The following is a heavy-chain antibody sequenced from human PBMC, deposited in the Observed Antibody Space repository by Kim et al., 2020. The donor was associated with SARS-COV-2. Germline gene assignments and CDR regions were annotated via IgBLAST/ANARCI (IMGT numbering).Heavy chain of an antibody. Sequence: GGSLRLSCAASGFTFSSYSMNWVRQAPGKGLEWVSSISSSSSYIYYADSLKGRFTISRDNAKNSLYLQMNSLRAEDTAVYYCASPIVGYSYGFLHGMDVWSQRTTVTVSS. CDR1: GFTFSSYS. D-gene: IGHD5-18*01. CDR3: ASPIVGYSYGFLHGMDV. V-gene: IGHV3-21*01. J-gene: IGHJ6*01. CDR2: ISSSSSYI.